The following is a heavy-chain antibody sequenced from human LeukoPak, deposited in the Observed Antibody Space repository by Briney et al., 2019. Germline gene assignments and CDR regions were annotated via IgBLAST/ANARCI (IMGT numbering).Heavy chain of an antibody. CDR3: ARQGSFYYYYYMDV. CDR1: GVSVNSNTYY. Sequence: SETLSLTCSVSGVSVNSNTYYWGWIRQSPGRGLEWIGNVYYSGTTYYNPSLESRVTISADTSRNQFSLRLNSVTVADTAIYYCARQGSFYYYYYMDVWGKGTTVTVSS. J-gene: IGHJ6*03. V-gene: IGHV4-39*01. CDR2: VYYSGTT. D-gene: IGHD3-10*01.